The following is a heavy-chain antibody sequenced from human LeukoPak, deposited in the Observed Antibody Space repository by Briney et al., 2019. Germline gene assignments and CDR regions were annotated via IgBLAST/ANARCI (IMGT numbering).Heavy chain of an antibody. D-gene: IGHD3-3*01. CDR1: GFTFSSHW. CDR3: ARDSRITIFGVSYYFDY. CDR2: IKYDASST. V-gene: IGHV3-74*01. J-gene: IGHJ4*02. Sequence: GGSLRLSCADSGFTFSSHWMHWVRQAPGKGLVWVSRIKYDASSTSYADSVKGRFTISRDSSKNTLFLQMNSLRAEDTAVYYCARDSRITIFGVSYYFDYWGQGTLVTVSS.